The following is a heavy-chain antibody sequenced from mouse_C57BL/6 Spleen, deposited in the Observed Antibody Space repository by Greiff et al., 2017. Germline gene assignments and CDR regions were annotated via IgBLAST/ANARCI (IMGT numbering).Heavy chain of an antibody. Sequence: QVQLQQPGAELVRPGTSVKLSCKASGYTFTSYWMHWVKQRPGQGLEWIGVIDPSDSYTNYNQKFKGKATLTVDTSSSTAYMQLSSLTSEDSAVYCCARWGTSNYEVWAYWGQGTLVTVSA. CDR1: GYTFTSYW. D-gene: IGHD2-5*01. J-gene: IGHJ3*01. CDR3: ARWGTSNYEVWAY. CDR2: IDPSDSYT. V-gene: IGHV1-59*01.